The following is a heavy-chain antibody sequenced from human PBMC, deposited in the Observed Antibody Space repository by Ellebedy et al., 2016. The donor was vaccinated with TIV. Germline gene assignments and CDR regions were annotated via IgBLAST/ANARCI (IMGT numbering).Heavy chain of an antibody. Sequence: GESLKISCVASGFTVSSNYMSWVRQAPGKGLEWVSVIYSGGSTYYADSVKGRFTISRDNSKNTLYLQMNSLKAEDTAVYYCARATVAVTTSCLDYWGQGTLVTVSS. CDR3: ARATVAVTTSCLDY. CDR1: GFTVSSNY. CDR2: IYSGGST. V-gene: IGHV3-53*01. D-gene: IGHD2-21*02. J-gene: IGHJ4*02.